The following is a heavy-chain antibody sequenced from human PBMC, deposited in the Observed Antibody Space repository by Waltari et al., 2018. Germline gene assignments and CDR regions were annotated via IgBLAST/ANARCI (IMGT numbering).Heavy chain of an antibody. CDR3: ARSMSTKKPRIFDI. V-gene: IGHV1-69*06. CDR1: GGTFSSYT. CDR2: IIPIFGTT. Sequence: QVQLVQSGAEVKKPGSSVKVPCKASGGTFSSYTINWVRQAPGQGLEWMGGIIPIFGTTNYAQKFQGRVTITADKSTSSAYMDLSSLRSEDTAVYYCARSMSTKKPRIFDIWGQGTMVTVSS. D-gene: IGHD3-22*01. J-gene: IGHJ3*02.